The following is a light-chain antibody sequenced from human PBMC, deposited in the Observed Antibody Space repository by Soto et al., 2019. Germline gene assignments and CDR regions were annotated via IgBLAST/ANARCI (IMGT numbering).Light chain of an antibody. Sequence: EIVLAQAPGGLCLSPGQGATLSWRASQSVSNYVAWYQQKPGQAPRLLIYDASNRATGIPARFSGSGSGTDFTLTISSLEPEDFAVYYCQYYNINLNFGKGTRLEIK. CDR2: DAS. CDR3: QYYNINLN. V-gene: IGKV3-11*01. J-gene: IGKJ5*01. CDR1: QSVSNY.